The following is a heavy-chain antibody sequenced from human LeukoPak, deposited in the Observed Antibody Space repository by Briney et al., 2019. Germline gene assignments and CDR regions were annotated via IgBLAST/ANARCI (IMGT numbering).Heavy chain of an antibody. CDR2: ISAYNGNT. CDR1: GYTFTSYG. J-gene: IGHJ4*02. CDR3: ARDPMYVAVAGTSYFQYYFDY. V-gene: IGHV1-18*01. D-gene: IGHD6-19*01. Sequence: ASVKVSCKASGYTFTSYGISWVRQAPGQGLEWMGWISAYNGNTDYAQKLQGRVTMTTDTSTSTAYMELRSLRSDDTAVYYCARDPMYVAVAGTSYFQYYFDYWGQGTLVTVSS.